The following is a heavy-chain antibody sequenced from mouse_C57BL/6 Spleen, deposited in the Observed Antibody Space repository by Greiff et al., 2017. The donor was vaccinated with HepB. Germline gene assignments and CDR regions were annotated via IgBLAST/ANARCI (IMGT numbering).Heavy chain of an antibody. V-gene: IGHV1-53*01. CDR1: GYTFTSYW. CDR2: INPSNGGT. CDR3: ARKLTGYYYAMDY. J-gene: IGHJ4*01. Sequence: QVQLKQPGTELVKPGASVKLSCKASGYTFTSYWMHWVKQRPGQGLEWIGNINPSNGGTNYNEKFKSKATLTVDKSSSTAYMQLSSLTSEDSAVYYCARKLTGYYYAMDYWGQGTSVTVSS. D-gene: IGHD4-1*01.